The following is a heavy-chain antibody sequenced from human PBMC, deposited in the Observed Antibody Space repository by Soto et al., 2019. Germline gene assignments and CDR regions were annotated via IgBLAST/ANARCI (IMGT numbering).Heavy chain of an antibody. D-gene: IGHD6-13*01. Sequence: GSLSLSCVVYEFIFSSFALSWVRLAPGKALEWVAAVSRRGVNTYYADSVKGRFTISRENAKNTLYLQMNSLRAEDTAVYYCAKLSSPINDLAEPGPDYWGQGTLVTVSS. CDR3: AKLSSPINDLAEPGPDY. J-gene: IGHJ4*02. CDR2: VSRRGVNT. CDR1: EFIFSSFA. V-gene: IGHV3-23*01.